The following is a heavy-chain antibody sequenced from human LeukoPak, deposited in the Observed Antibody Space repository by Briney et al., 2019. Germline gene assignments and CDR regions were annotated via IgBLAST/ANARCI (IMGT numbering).Heavy chain of an antibody. Sequence: GGSLRLSCAASGFTFSSYGMHWVRQAPGKGLEWVAFIRYDGSNKYYADSVKGRFTISRNNSKKTLYLQMNSLRDEGTAVYYCAKDWRSLSSSWYYFDLWGQGTRVSVS. CDR1: GFTFSSYG. CDR3: AKDWRSLSSSWYYFDL. D-gene: IGHD6-13*01. V-gene: IGHV3-30*02. J-gene: IGHJ4*02. CDR2: IRYDGSNK.